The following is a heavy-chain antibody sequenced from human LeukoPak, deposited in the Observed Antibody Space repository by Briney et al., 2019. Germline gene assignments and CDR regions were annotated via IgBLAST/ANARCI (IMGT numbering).Heavy chain of an antibody. Sequence: GESLKISCKGSGYSFTSYWIGWVRQMPGKGLEWMGIIYPGVSDTRYSPSFQGQVTISADKSISTAYLQWSSLKASDTAMYYCARLEGIAAAGWDRYYYYYMDVWGKGTTVTVSS. CDR2: IYPGVSDT. J-gene: IGHJ6*03. D-gene: IGHD6-13*01. CDR3: ARLEGIAAAGWDRYYYYYMDV. V-gene: IGHV5-51*01. CDR1: GYSFTSYW.